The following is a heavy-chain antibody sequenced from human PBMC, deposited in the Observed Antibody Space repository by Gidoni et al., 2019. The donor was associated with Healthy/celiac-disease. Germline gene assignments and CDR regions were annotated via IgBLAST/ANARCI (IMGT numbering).Heavy chain of an antibody. CDR2: ISYDGRNK. CDR3: ARPKYGSGTSGYFDY. CDR1: GFTFSSYA. V-gene: IGHV3-30*04. J-gene: IGHJ4*02. Sequence: QVQLVESGGGVVQPGRSLRLSCAASGFTFSSYAMPWVSQAPGKGLEWVAFISYDGRNKYYADSVKGRFTISRDNSKNTLYLQMNSLRAEDTAVYYCARPKYGSGTSGYFDYWGQGTLVTVSS. D-gene: IGHD3-10*01.